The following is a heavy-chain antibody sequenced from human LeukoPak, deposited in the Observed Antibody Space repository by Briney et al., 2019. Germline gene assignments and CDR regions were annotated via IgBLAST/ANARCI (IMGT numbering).Heavy chain of an antibody. V-gene: IGHV4-39*07. CDR3: ARDGSSSRLFDY. J-gene: IGHJ4*02. CDR2: IYYSGST. D-gene: IGHD6-6*01. CDR1: GGSISSSSYY. Sequence: SETLSLTCTVSGGSISSSSYYWGWIRQPPGKGLERIGSIYYSGSTYYNPSLKSRVTISVDTSKNQFSLKLSSVTAADTAVYYCARDGSSSRLFDYWGQETLVTVSS.